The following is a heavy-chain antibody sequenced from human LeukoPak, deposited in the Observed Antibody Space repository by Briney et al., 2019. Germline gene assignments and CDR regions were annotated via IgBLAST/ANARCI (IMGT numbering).Heavy chain of an antibody. CDR2: IHPNNGAT. CDR1: GYTFTGSGWY. Sequence: ASVKVSCKASGYTFTGSGWYLYWLRQAPGQGLECVGWIHPNNGATLYAQKFQGRVAMTTDTSISTAYMELSRLRPDDTAMYYCARDGPAQMVDFDYWGQGALVTVSS. D-gene: IGHD3-10*01. V-gene: IGHV1-2*02. J-gene: IGHJ4*02. CDR3: ARDGPAQMVDFDY.